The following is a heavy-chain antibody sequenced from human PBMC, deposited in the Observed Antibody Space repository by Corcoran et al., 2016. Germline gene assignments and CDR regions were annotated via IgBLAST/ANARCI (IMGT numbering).Heavy chain of an antibody. J-gene: IGHJ4*02. V-gene: IGHV1-2*02. D-gene: IGHD3-10*01. CDR1: GYTFTGYY. CDR3: AREVLIGYGEWSGY. Sequence: QVQLEQSGAEVKKPGASVKVSCKASGYTFTGYYIHWVRQAPGQGLEWMGWINPNSGGTNYAQRFQGRVTMTRDTSISTAYMELSRLGSEDTAVYYGAREVLIGYGEWSGYWGQGTLVTVSS. CDR2: INPNSGGT.